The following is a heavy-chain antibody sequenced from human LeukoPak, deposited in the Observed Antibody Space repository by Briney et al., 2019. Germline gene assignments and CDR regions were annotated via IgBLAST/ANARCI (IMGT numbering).Heavy chain of an antibody. V-gene: IGHV3-23*01. J-gene: IGHJ5*01. D-gene: IGHD4-17*01. Sequence: GGSLRLSCAASGFSFTFYAMTWVRQAPGKGLEWVSGIGASGINTYYADSVKGRFTISRDNSKNTLDLQMNSLRAEDTAVYYCTKWTGYGDSWGQEPWLPSPQ. CDR1: GFSFTFYA. CDR3: TKWTGYGDS. CDR2: IGASGINT.